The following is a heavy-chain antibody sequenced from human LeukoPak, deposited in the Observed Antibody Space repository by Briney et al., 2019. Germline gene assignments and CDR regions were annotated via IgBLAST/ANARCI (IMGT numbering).Heavy chain of an antibody. CDR3: AKDVAPDSGWDLDY. CDR1: GLTFSTYS. CDR2: IYNSGAKI. D-gene: IGHD6-19*01. Sequence: GGSLRLSCAVSGLTFSTYSMTWVRQGPGKGLEWVSSIYNSGAKIFYADSVKGRFTISRDNSKNMLYLQMNSLRVEDTAVYYCAKDVAPDSGWDLDYWGQGALVTISS. J-gene: IGHJ4*02. V-gene: IGHV3-23*01.